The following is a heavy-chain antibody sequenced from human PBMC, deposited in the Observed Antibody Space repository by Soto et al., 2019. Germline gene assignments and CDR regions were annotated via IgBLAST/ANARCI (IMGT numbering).Heavy chain of an antibody. Sequence: AGALRLSCAASGFTFSSYSMNWVRQAPGKGLEWVSYISSSSSTIYYADSVKGRFTISRDNAKNSLYLQMNSLRDEDTAVYYCARERVPAAKRGYYYGMDVWGQGTTVTVSS. CDR2: ISSSSSTI. CDR1: GFTFSSYS. J-gene: IGHJ6*02. V-gene: IGHV3-48*02. D-gene: IGHD2-2*01. CDR3: ARERVPAAKRGYYYGMDV.